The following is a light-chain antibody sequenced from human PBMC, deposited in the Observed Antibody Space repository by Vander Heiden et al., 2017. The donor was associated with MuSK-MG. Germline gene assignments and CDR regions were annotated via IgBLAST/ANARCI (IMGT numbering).Light chain of an antibody. V-gene: IGLV2-14*01. J-gene: IGLJ1*01. CDR3: SSYTSSSTGV. Sequence: QSALTQPASVSGSPGQSITISCTGTSSDVGGYNYVSWDQQHPGKAHKLMIYDVSKRPSGVSNRFSGSKSGNTASLTISGLQAEDEADYYCSSYTSSSTGVFGTGTKVTVL. CDR2: DVS. CDR1: SSDVGGYNY.